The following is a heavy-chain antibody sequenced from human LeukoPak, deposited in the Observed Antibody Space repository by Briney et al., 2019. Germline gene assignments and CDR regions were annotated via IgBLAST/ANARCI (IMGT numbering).Heavy chain of an antibody. CDR3: ARDPGDIVATIGGDY. CDR1: GFTFSSYS. D-gene: IGHD5-12*01. Sequence: SGGSLRLSCAASGFTFSSYSMNWVRQAPGKGLEWVSYISSSSSTIYYADSVKGRFTISRDNAKNSLYLQMNSLRAEDTAVYYCARDPGDIVATIGGDYWGQGTLVTVSS. J-gene: IGHJ4*02. V-gene: IGHV3-48*04. CDR2: ISSSSSTI.